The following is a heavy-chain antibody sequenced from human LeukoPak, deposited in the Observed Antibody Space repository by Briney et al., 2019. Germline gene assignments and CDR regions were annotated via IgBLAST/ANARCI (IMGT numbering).Heavy chain of an antibody. V-gene: IGHV4-38-2*02. CDR3: ARDETYSSDWQPNHSHYYMDV. D-gene: IGHD6-19*01. CDR1: DYSISSGYF. Sequence: SETLSLTCSVSDYSISSGYFWGWIRQPPGKGLEWIGSIYHSGSTHYNPSLKSRVTISVDTSRNQFSLRLTSVTAADTAVYYCARDETYSSDWQPNHSHYYMDVWGKGITVTISS. J-gene: IGHJ6*03. CDR2: IYHSGST.